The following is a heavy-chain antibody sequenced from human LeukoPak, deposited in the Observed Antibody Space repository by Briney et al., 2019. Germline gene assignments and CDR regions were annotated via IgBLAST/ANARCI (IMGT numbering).Heavy chain of an antibody. V-gene: IGHV4-4*07. Sequence: SETLSLTCTVSGGSISSYYWSWIRQPAGKGLEWIGRIYASGSTNYNPSLKSRVTMSVDTSKNQFSLKLSSVTAADTAVYYCARGPMFFGVAYCDYWGQGTLVTVSS. D-gene: IGHD3-3*01. J-gene: IGHJ4*02. CDR2: IYASGST. CDR1: GGSISSYY. CDR3: ARGPMFFGVAYCDY.